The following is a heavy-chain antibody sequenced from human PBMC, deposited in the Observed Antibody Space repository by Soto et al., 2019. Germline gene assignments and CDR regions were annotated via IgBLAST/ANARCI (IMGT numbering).Heavy chain of an antibody. CDR2: IYHSGST. D-gene: IGHD3-22*01. CDR3: ARRGYYYDSSGYYLYFHY. J-gene: IGHJ4*02. CDR1: GGSISSSNW. Sequence: SLTCAVSGGSISSSNWWSWVRQPPGKGLEWIGEIYHSGSTNYNPSLKSRVTISVDKSKNQFSLKLSSVTAADTAVYYCARRGYYYDSSGYYLYFHYWGQGTLVTVSS. V-gene: IGHV4-4*02.